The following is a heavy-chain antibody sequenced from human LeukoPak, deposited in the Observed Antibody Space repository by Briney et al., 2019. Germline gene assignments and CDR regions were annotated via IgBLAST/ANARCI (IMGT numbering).Heavy chain of an antibody. D-gene: IGHD3-10*01. CDR2: ISAYNGIT. CDR3: ARAQYGSGSYYNWFDP. V-gene: IGHV1-18*01. CDR1: GYTFTSYG. J-gene: IGHJ5*02. Sequence: ASVKVSCKASGYTFTSYGIIWVRQAPGQGLEWMGWISAYNGITNYAQKLQDRVTMTTDTSTSTAYMELSSLRSDDTAVYYCARAQYGSGSYYNWFDPWGPGTLVTVSS.